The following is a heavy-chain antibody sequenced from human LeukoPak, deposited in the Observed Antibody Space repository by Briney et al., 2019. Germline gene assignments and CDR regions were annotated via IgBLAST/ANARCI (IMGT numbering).Heavy chain of an antibody. J-gene: IGHJ4*02. D-gene: IGHD1-26*01. CDR2: VIPILGTT. Sequence: SVKVSCKATGTTFSRSAISWVRQAPGQGLEWMGGVIPILGTTNYAQKFQDRVSITTDESTSTAYMEVSSLRSVDTAVYYCARDDGSATLGFDSWGQGTLVTVSS. CDR3: ARDDGSATLGFDS. V-gene: IGHV1-69*05. CDR1: GTTFSRSA.